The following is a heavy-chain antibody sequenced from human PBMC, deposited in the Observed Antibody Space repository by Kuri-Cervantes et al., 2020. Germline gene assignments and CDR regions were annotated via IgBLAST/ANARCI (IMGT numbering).Heavy chain of an antibody. D-gene: IGHD6-13*01. V-gene: IGHV6-1*01. CDR1: GDSVSSNSAA. CDR3: ARDAGYSSSWYYFDY. CDR2: TYYRSKWYN. Sequence: SCAISGDSVSSNSAAWNWIRQSPSRGLEWLGRTYYRSKWYNHYALSMKSRLTINPDTFNNQFSLHLNSVTPEDTGVYYCARDAGYSSSWYYFDYWGQGTLVTVSS. J-gene: IGHJ4*02.